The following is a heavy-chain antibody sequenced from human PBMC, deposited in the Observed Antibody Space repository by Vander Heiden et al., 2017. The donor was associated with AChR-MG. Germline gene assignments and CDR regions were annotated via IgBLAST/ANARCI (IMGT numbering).Heavy chain of an antibody. V-gene: IGHV3-23*01. D-gene: IGHD6-19*01. J-gene: IGHJ4*02. CDR3: AKPWLVRFPRDY. Sequence: ELQLLESGGGLVQPGVSLRLSCAASGSPLSSYAMGGVRQAQGKGLDGVSAISGSGGRTYYADSVKGRFTISRDNSKNTLYLQRNSLRAEDTAVYYCAKPWLVRFPRDYWGQGTLVTVSS. CDR2: ISGSGGRT. CDR1: GSPLSSYA.